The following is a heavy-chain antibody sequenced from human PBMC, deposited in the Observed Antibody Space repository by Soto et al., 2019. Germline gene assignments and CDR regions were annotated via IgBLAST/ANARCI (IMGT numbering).Heavy chain of an antibody. J-gene: IGHJ4*02. CDR3: AAGYCGGDCYLHN. D-gene: IGHD2-21*02. CDR2: IVVGSGNT. Sequence: ASVKVSCKASGFTFTSSAVQWVRQARGQRLEWIGWIVVGSGNTNYAQKFQERVTITRDMSTSTAYMELSSLRSEDTAVYYCAAGYCGGDCYLHNWGQGTLVTVSS. CDR1: GFTFTSSA. V-gene: IGHV1-58*01.